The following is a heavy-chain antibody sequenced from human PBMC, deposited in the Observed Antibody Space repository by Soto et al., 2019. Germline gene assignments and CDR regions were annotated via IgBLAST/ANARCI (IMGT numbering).Heavy chain of an antibody. CDR2: IYWNDDK. Sequence: KESGPTLVKPTQTLTLTCTFSGFSLSTSGVGVGWIRQPPGKALEWLALIYWNDDKRYSPSLKSRLTITKDTSKNQVVLTMTNMDPVDTATYYCAHRRTPAHSLIFDYWCQGTLVTVSS. CDR1: GFSLSTSGVG. V-gene: IGHV2-5*01. D-gene: IGHD2-15*01. J-gene: IGHJ4*02. CDR3: AHRRTPAHSLIFDY.